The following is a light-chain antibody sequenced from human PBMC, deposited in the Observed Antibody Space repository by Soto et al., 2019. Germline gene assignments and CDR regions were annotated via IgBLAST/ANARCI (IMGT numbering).Light chain of an antibody. Sequence: QSVLTQPASVSGSPGQSITISCTGTSSDVGRYKLVSWYQQHPGKAPKLMIYDVSNRPSGVSNRFSGSKSGNTASLTISGLQAEDEADYYCSSYTTSITLIFGGGTKLTVL. V-gene: IGLV2-14*03. J-gene: IGLJ2*01. CDR2: DVS. CDR3: SSYTTSITLI. CDR1: SSDVGRYKL.